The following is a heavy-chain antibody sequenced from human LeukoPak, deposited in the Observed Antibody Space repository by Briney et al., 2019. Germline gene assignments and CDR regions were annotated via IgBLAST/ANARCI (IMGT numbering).Heavy chain of an antibody. CDR3: ARDQEGEMATAFDY. Sequence: PSGTLSLTCAVSGGSISSSNWWSWVRQPPGKGLEWIGEIYHSGSTNYNPSLKSRVTISVDKSKNQFSLKLSSVTAADTAVYYCARDQEGEMATAFDYWGQGTLVTVSS. D-gene: IGHD5-24*01. J-gene: IGHJ4*02. V-gene: IGHV4-4*02. CDR1: GGSISSSNW. CDR2: IYHSGST.